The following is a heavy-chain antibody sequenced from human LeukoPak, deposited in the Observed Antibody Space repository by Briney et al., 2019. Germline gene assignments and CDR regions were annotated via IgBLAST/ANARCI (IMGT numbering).Heavy chain of an antibody. CDR1: GFTVSSNY. Sequence: GGSLRLSCAASGFTVSSNYMSWVRQAPGKGLEWVSVIYSGGSTYYADSVKGRFTISRDNSKNTLYLQMNSLRAEDTAVYYCARASFGYCSGGSCKPFDYWGQGTLVAVSS. D-gene: IGHD2-15*01. CDR3: ARASFGYCSGGSCKPFDY. V-gene: IGHV3-66*01. J-gene: IGHJ4*02. CDR2: IYSGGST.